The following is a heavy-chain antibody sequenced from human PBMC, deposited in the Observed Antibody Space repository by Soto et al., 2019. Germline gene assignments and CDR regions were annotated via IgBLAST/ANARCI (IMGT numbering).Heavy chain of an antibody. CDR3: ARGGYYDSSGYYYYYYGMDV. CDR1: GYTFTGYY. V-gene: IGHV1-2*04. D-gene: IGHD3-22*01. Sequence: GASVKVSCKASGYTFTGYYMHWVRQAPGQGLEWMGWINPNSGGTNYAQKFRGWVTMTRDTSISTAYMELSRLRSDDTAVYYCARGGYYDSSGYYYYYYGMDVWGQGTTVTVSS. CDR2: INPNSGGT. J-gene: IGHJ6*02.